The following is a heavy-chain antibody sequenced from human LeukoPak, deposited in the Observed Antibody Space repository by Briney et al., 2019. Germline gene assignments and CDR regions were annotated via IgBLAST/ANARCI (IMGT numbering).Heavy chain of an antibody. V-gene: IGHV4-34*01. Sequence: SETLSLTCAVYGGSFSGYYWSWIRQPPGKGLEWIGEINHSGSTNYNPSLKSQVTISVDTSKNQFSLKLGSVTAADTAVYYCARTPRYYYDSSGYYWGQGTLVTVSS. CDR1: GGSFSGYY. CDR2: INHSGST. CDR3: ARTPRYYYDSSGYY. D-gene: IGHD3-22*01. J-gene: IGHJ4*02.